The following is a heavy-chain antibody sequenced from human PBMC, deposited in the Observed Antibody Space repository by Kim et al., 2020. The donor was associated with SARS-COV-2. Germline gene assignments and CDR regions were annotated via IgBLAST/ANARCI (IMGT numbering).Heavy chain of an antibody. D-gene: IGHD3-22*01. Sequence: SGPTLVNPTQTLTLTCTFSGFSLSTSGMCVSWIRQPPGKALEWLARIDWDDDKYYSTSLKTRLTISKDTSKNQVVLTMTNMDPVDTATYYCARMRGYYYDSSGYDSQIDYWGQGTLVTVAS. J-gene: IGHJ4*02. CDR1: GFSLSTSGMC. CDR3: ARMRGYYYDSSGYDSQIDY. V-gene: IGHV2-70*11. CDR2: IDWDDDK.